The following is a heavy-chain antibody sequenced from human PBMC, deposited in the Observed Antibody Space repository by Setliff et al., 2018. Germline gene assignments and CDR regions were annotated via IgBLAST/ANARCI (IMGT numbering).Heavy chain of an antibody. CDR1: GYSISSGYY. J-gene: IGHJ3*02. Sequence: PSETLSLTCTVSGYSISSGYYWGWIRQPPGKGLEWVGSIYHSGSTYYNPSLKSRVTISVDTSKNQFSLKLSSVTAADTAVYYCARDYTYYDFWSGPSSDAFDIWGQGTMVTVSS. CDR2: IYHSGST. CDR3: ARDYTYYDFWSGPSSDAFDI. V-gene: IGHV4-38-2*02. D-gene: IGHD3-3*01.